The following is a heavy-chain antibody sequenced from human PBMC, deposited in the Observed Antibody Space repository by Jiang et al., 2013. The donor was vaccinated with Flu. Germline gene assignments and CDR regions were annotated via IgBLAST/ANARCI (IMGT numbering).Heavy chain of an antibody. J-gene: IGHJ5*02. CDR1: GGSISSYY. CDR2: IYYSGST. D-gene: IGHD6-19*01. CDR3: ARHISISQWLMDWFDP. V-gene: IGHV4-59*08. Sequence: GLVKPSETLSLTCAVSGGSISSYYWSWIRQPPGKGLEWIGYIYYSGSTNYNPSLKSRVTISVDTSKNQFSLKLSSVTAADTAVYYCARHISISQWLMDWFDPWGQGTLVTVSS.